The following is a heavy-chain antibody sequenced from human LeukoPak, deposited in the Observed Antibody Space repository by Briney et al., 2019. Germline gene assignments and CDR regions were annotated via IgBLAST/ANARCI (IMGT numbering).Heavy chain of an antibody. J-gene: IGHJ4*02. D-gene: IGHD1-1*01. CDR3: ARRYNWNDRWD. V-gene: IGHV4-39*07. CDR1: GGSISSTNYY. Sequence: PSETLSLTCTVSGGSISSTNYYWGWIRQPPGKGLEWIGSIYYSGSTYYNPSLKSRLTISLDTSKNQFSLRQSSVTAADTAFYYCARRYNWNDRWDWGQGTLVTVSP. CDR2: IYYSGST.